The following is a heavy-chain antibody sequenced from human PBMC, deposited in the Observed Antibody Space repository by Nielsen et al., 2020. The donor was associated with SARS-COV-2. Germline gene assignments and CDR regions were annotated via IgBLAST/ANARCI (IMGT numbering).Heavy chain of an antibody. J-gene: IGHJ6*03. V-gene: IGHV3-15*01. D-gene: IGHD6-13*01. Sequence: WIRQPPGKGLELVGRIKTERDGGTTDYAAPVKGRFTISRDDSINTLYLQMNSLKTEDTAVYYCTTVQQLVGYYYYYMDVWGKGTTVTVSS. CDR3: TTVQQLVGYYYYYMDV. CDR2: IKTERDGGTT.